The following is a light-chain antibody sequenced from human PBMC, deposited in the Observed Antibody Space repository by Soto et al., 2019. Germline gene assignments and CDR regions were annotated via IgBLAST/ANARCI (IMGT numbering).Light chain of an antibody. CDR1: QSVSSSY. Sequence: EIVLTQSPGTLSLSPGERATLSCRASQSVSSSYLAWYQQIPGQAPRVLIYGASSRATGIPDRFIGSGSGTYFTLTISILEPEDFAVYYCQQYGSSPPNTFGQGTKLEIK. CDR2: GAS. CDR3: QQYGSSPPNT. J-gene: IGKJ2*01. V-gene: IGKV3-20*01.